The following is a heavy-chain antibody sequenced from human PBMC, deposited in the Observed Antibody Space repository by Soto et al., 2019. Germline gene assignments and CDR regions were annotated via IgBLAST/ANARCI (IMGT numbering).Heavy chain of an antibody. D-gene: IGHD4-17*01. V-gene: IGHV3-7*03. CDR2: IKQDGSEK. CDR3: ARGTFGYGGNSDFDY. CDR1: GFTFSSYW. Sequence: PGXTLRLSYASSGFTFSSYWMSWVRQAPGKGLEWVANIKQDGSEKYYVDSVKGRFTISRDNAKNSLYLQMNSLRAEDTAVYYCARGTFGYGGNSDFDYWGQGNLVTVS. J-gene: IGHJ4*02.